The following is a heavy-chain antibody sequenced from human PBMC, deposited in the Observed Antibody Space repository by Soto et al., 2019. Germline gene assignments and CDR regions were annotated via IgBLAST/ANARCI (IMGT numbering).Heavy chain of an antibody. CDR1: GFTFSTYA. D-gene: IGHD6-13*01. Sequence: EVQLLESGGGLVQPGGSLRLSCAASGFTFSTYAMSWVRQAPGKGLKWVSAIGGSGYRTFYADSVKGRFTISRDNSKNTLYLQMNSLRAEDTAVYYCAKDRRQQLVRETFDVWGQGTMVTVSS. V-gene: IGHV3-23*01. J-gene: IGHJ3*01. CDR2: IGGSGYRT. CDR3: AKDRRQQLVRETFDV.